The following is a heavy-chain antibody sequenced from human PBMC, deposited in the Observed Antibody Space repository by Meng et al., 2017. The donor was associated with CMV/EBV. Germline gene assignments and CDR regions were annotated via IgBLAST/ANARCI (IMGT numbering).Heavy chain of an antibody. D-gene: IGHD3-3*01. J-gene: IGHJ6*02. CDR3: ARDCKAYYDLWSGQGGMDV. V-gene: IGHV1-2*02. CDR1: GYTFTGYY. Sequence: ASVKVSCKASGYTFTGYYMHWVRQAPGQGLEWMGWINPNSGGTNYAQKFQGRVTMTRDTSISTAYMELSRLRSGDTAVYYCARDCKAYYDLWSGQGGMDVWGQGTTVTVSS. CDR2: INPNSGGT.